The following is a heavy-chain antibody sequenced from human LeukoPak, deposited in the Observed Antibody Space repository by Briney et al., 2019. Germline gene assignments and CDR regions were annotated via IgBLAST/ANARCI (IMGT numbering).Heavy chain of an antibody. CDR1: GYTFTSYG. D-gene: IGHD6-13*01. CDR3: AREDSSSLGYYGMDV. Sequence: ASVKVSCKASGYTFTSYGISWVRQAPGQGLEWMGWISAYNGDTNYAQKLQGRVTMTTDTSTSTAYMELRSLRSDDTAVYCCAREDSSSLGYYGMDVWGQGSTVTVSS. CDR2: ISAYNGDT. V-gene: IGHV1-18*01. J-gene: IGHJ6*02.